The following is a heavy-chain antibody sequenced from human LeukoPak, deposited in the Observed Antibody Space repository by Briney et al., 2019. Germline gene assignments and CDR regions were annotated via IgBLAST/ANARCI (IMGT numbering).Heavy chain of an antibody. CDR2: IYPGDSDT. CDR1: GYSFTSYW. Sequence: GESLKISCKGSGYSFTSYWIGWVRQTPGKGLEWMGIIYPGDSDTRYSPSFQGQVTISADKSISTAYLQWSSLKASDTAMYYCARHPGPVPAAINWFDPWGQGTLVTVSS. CDR3: ARHPGPVPAAINWFDP. D-gene: IGHD2-2*01. V-gene: IGHV5-51*01. J-gene: IGHJ5*02.